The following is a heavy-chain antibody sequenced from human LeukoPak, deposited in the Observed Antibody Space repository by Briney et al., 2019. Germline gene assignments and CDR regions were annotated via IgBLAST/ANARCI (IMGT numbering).Heavy chain of an antibody. Sequence: ASVKVSCKASGYTFTGYYMHWVRQAPGQGLEWMGRINPNSGGTNYAQKFQGRVTMTRDTSISTAYMELSSLRSEDTAVYYCARDIDYDILTGYPQYYFDYWGQGTLVTVSS. J-gene: IGHJ4*02. D-gene: IGHD3-9*01. V-gene: IGHV1-2*06. CDR1: GYTFTGYY. CDR3: ARDIDYDILTGYPQYYFDY. CDR2: INPNSGGT.